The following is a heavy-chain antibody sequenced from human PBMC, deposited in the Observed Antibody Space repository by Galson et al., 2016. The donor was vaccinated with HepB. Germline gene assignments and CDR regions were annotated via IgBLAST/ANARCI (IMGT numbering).Heavy chain of an antibody. CDR3: ALTTSHTDRGWFAFFDY. CDR2: IYPGDSDT. V-gene: IGHV5-51*01. J-gene: IGHJ4*02. CDR1: GYIFTSYW. Sequence: QSGAEVKKPGESLKISCKGSGYIFTSYWIGWVRQMPGKGLEWMGIIYPGDSDTRYSPSFQGQVTISADKSTSTAYLQWSSLKASDTARYYCALTTSHTDRGWFAFFDYWGQGTLVTVSS. D-gene: IGHD6-19*01.